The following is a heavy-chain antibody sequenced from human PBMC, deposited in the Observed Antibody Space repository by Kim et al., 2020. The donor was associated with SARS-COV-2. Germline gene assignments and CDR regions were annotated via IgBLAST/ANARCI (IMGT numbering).Heavy chain of an antibody. V-gene: IGHV3-9*01. Sequence: GGSLRLSCAASGFNFGNHAMHWVRQAPGKGLEWVSSIYSNSGGIAYADSVRGRFSIARDNAKDSVYLEMSRLRPEDTAVYYCAKDGDWHSSEFLDWGQGTPVSVFS. J-gene: IGHJ4*02. CDR1: GFNFGNHA. D-gene: IGHD6-6*01. CDR3: AKDGDWHSSEFLD. CDR2: IYSNSGGI.